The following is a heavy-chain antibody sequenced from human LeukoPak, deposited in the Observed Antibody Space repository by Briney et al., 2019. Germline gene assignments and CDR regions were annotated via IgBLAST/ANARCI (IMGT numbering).Heavy chain of an antibody. J-gene: IGHJ5*02. CDR2: TYYSGST. CDR1: GGSISSYY. D-gene: IGHD3-3*01. CDR3: ARASVHYDFWSGPNWFDP. V-gene: IGHV4-59*01. Sequence: SETLSLTCTVSGGSISSYYWSWIRQPPGKGLEWIGYTYYSGSTNYNPSLKSRVTISVDTSKNQFSLKLSSVTAADTAVYYCARASVHYDFWSGPNWFDPWGQGTLVTVSS.